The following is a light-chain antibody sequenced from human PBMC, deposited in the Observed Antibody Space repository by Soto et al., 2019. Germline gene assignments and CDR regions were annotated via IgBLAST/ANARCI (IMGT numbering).Light chain of an antibody. V-gene: IGKV3-15*01. J-gene: IGKJ1*01. CDR1: QSVSSY. CDR3: QQYNNWPTWT. Sequence: EIVLTQSPATLSLSPGERATLSCRASQSVSSYLAWYQQKPGQAPRLLIYDASTRATGIPVRFSGSGSGTEFTLTISSLQSEDFAVYYCQQYNNWPTWTFGQGTKVDI. CDR2: DAS.